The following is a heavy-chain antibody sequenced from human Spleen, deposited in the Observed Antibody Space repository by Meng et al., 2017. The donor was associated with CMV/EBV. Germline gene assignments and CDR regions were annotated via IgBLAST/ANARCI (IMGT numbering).Heavy chain of an antibody. CDR2: INHSGST. D-gene: IGHD3-10*01. V-gene: IGHV4-34*01. J-gene: IGHJ4*02. Sequence: SETLSLTCAVYGGSFSGYYWSWIRQPPGKGLEWIGEINHSGSTNYNPSLKSRVTISVDTSKNQCSLKLSSVTAADTAVYYCAREPLTVRGVIRDWGQGTLVTVSS. CDR3: AREPLTVRGVIRD. CDR1: GGSFSGYY.